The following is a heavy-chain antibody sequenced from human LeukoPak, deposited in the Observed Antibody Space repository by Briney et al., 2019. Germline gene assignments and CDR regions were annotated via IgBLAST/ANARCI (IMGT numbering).Heavy chain of an antibody. CDR3: ARERVQGSGAFDI. Sequence: GGSLRLSCADSGFTFSSYAMHWVRQAQGKGLEYVSAISSNGGSTYYANSVKGRFTISRDNSKNTLYLQMGSLRAEDMAVYYCARERVQGSGAFDIWGQGTMVTVSS. CDR1: GFTFSSYA. J-gene: IGHJ3*02. D-gene: IGHD3-10*01. CDR2: ISSNGGST. V-gene: IGHV3-64*01.